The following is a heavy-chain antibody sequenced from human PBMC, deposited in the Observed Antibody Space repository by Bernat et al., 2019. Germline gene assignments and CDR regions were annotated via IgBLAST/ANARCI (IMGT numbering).Heavy chain of an antibody. Sequence: QVQLVESGGGVVQPGRSLRLSCAASGFTFSSYGMHWVRQAPGKGLEWVAVIWYDGSNKYYADSVKGRFTISRDNSKNMLYLQMNSLRAEDTAVYYCAREYSSSWYLSLPPDYWGQGTLVTVSS. J-gene: IGHJ4*02. D-gene: IGHD6-13*01. V-gene: IGHV3-33*01. CDR2: IWYDGSNK. CDR3: AREYSSSWYLSLPPDY. CDR1: GFTFSSYG.